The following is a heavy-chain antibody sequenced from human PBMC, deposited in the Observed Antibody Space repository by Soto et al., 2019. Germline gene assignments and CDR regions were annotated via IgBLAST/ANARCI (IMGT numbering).Heavy chain of an antibody. D-gene: IGHD1-1*01. Sequence: QVHLVQSGAEVKKPGASVKVSCKGSGYTFTSYGITWGRQAPGQGLEWMGWISAHNGNTNYAQKLQGRVTVTTDTSTSSAYRELRSLSPDVPAVYYCASGRYGDYWGQGALVTVSS. J-gene: IGHJ4*02. V-gene: IGHV1-18*01. CDR1: GYTFTSYG. CDR2: ISAHNGNT. CDR3: ASGRYGDY.